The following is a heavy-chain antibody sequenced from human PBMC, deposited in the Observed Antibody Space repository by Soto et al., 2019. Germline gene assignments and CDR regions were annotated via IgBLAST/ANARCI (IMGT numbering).Heavy chain of an antibody. J-gene: IGHJ4*02. CDR3: ATIIGRGPNYFDY. Sequence: QVQLVESGGGVVQPGRSLRLSCAASGFTFSSYGMHWVRQAPGKGLEWVAVISYDGSNKYYADSVKGRFTISRDNSKNTLYLQMNSLRAEDTAVYYCATIIGRGPNYFDYWGQGTLVTVSS. CDR2: ISYDGSNK. D-gene: IGHD3-10*01. CDR1: GFTFSSYG. V-gene: IGHV3-30*03.